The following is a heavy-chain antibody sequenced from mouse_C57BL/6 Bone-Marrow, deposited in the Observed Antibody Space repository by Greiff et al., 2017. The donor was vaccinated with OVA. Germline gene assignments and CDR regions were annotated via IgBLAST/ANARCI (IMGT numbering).Heavy chain of an antibody. D-gene: IGHD2-9*01. CDR3: AREPTMVTTGFAY. CDR2: IDPSDSYT. CDR1: GYTFTSYW. V-gene: IGHV1-50*01. Sequence: VQLQQPGAELVKPGASVKLSCKASGYTFTSYWMQWVKQRPGQGLEWIGEIDPSDSYTNYNQKFKGKATLTVDTSSSSAYRRLSSLTSEDSAVYYCAREPTMVTTGFAYWGQGTLVTVSA. J-gene: IGHJ3*01.